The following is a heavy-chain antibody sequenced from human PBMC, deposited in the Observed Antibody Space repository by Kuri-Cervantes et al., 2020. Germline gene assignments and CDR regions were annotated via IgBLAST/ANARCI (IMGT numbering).Heavy chain of an antibody. CDR1: GGSISSYY. V-gene: IGHV4-59*01. CDR2: IYYSGST. J-gene: IGHJ6*03. CDR3: ARVDYGSGSYYVYYYYYMDV. Sequence: SETLSLTCTVSGGSISSYYWSWIRQAPGKGLEWIGYIYYSGSTNYNPSLKSRVTISVDTSKNQFSLKLSSVTAADTAVYYCARVDYGSGSYYVYYYYYMDVWGKGTTVTVSS. D-gene: IGHD3-10*01.